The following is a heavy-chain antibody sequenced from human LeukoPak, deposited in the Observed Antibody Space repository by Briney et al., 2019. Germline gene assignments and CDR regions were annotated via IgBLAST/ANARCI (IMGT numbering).Heavy chain of an antibody. J-gene: IGHJ5*02. CDR3: ARDDTAIVVVPAAARPLWFDP. CDR1: GYTFTGYY. V-gene: IGHV1-2*02. CDR2: INPNRGGT. D-gene: IGHD2-2*01. Sequence: ASVKVSCKASGYTFTGYYMHWVRQAHGQGLEWMGWINPNRGGTNYAQKFQGRVTMTRDTSISTAYMELSRLRSDDTAVYYCARDDTAIVVVPAAARPLWFDPWGQGTLVTVSS.